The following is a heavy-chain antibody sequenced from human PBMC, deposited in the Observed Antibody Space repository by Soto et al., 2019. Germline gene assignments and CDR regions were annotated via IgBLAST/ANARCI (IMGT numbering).Heavy chain of an antibody. D-gene: IGHD3-22*01. CDR2: IYYSGST. V-gene: IGHV4-31*03. Sequence: SETLSLTCTVSGGSISSGGYYWSWIRQHPGKGLEWIGYIYYSGSTYYNPSLKSRVAISVDTSKNQFSLKLSSVTAADTAVYYCARLIYDSRGYYYFDYWGQGTLVTVSP. CDR1: GGSISSGGYY. J-gene: IGHJ4*02. CDR3: ARLIYDSRGYYYFDY.